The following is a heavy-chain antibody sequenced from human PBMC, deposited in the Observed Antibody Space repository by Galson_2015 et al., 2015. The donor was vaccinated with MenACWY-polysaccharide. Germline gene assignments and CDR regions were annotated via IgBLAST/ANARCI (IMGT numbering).Heavy chain of an antibody. D-gene: IGHD2-15*01. V-gene: IGHV3-66*02. CDR3: ARVMWEYCSGGSCLA. Sequence: LRLSCAASGFIFSSYAMNWVRQAPGKGLEWVSVIYSGSSTYYADSVKGRFTISRGNSKSTLYLQMNSLRPEDTAVYYCARVMWEYCSGGSCLAWGQGTLVTVSS. CDR1: GFIFSSYA. J-gene: IGHJ4*02. CDR2: IYSGSST.